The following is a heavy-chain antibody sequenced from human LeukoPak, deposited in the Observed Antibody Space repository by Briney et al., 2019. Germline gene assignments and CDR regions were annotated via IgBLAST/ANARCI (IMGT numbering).Heavy chain of an antibody. V-gene: IGHV3-74*01. CDR2: INPAGSST. Sequence: PGGSLRLSCAASGFTFSSDWMHWARQAPGQGLVWVSRINPAGSSTNYADSVKGRFTISRDNAMNTLYLHLNSLRAEDTAVYYCARGVRGSYGTDLWGQGTLVTVSS. D-gene: IGHD1-26*01. CDR3: ARGVRGSYGTDL. CDR1: GFTFSSDW. J-gene: IGHJ5*02.